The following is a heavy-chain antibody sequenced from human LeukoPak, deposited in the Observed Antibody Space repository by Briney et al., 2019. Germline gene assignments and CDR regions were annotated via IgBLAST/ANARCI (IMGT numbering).Heavy chain of an antibody. J-gene: IGHJ4*02. D-gene: IGHD3-22*01. Sequence: GRSLRLSCAASGFTFDDYAMHWVRQAPGKGLEWVSGISWNSGSIGYADSVKGQFTISRDNAKNSLYLQMNSLRAEDTALYYCAKGGYDSSGSPFDYWGQGTLVTVSS. V-gene: IGHV3-9*01. CDR2: ISWNSGSI. CDR3: AKGGYDSSGSPFDY. CDR1: GFTFDDYA.